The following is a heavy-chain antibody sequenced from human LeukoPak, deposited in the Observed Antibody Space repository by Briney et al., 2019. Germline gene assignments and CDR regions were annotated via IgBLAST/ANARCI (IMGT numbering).Heavy chain of an antibody. D-gene: IGHD4-17*01. Sequence: PGGSLRLSCAASGFSVSSNYMSWVRQAPGKGLEWVSVIYFGGSTYYADSVKGRFTISRDNAKNSLYLQMNSLGAEDTAVYYCARDGDLSFDYWGQGTLVTVSS. CDR1: GFSVSSNY. J-gene: IGHJ4*02. CDR2: IYFGGST. CDR3: ARDGDLSFDY. V-gene: IGHV3-53*01.